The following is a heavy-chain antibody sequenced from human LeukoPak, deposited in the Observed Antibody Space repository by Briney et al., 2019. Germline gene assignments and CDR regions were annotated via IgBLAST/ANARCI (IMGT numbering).Heavy chain of an antibody. CDR1: GVSIRSYY. CDR2: IHYSEST. D-gene: IGHD3-10*01. Sequence: PSETLSLTCTVSGVSIRSYYWGWIRQPPGKGLEWIGHIHYSESTKYNPSLKSRVTMSVDTSKNQFSLKLSSVTAADTAVYYCASRSGSFSDALDIWGQGTLVTVSS. J-gene: IGHJ3*02. V-gene: IGHV4-59*08. CDR3: ASRSGSFSDALDI.